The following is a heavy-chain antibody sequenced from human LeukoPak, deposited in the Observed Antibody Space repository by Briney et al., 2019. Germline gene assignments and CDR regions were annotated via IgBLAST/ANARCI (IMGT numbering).Heavy chain of an antibody. Sequence: PGGSLRLSCAASGFSFSNYWMSRVRQAPGRGLEWVASVAQDGGEKFYADSVMGRFTISKDNAKNSLYLHMNDLRADDTALYYCARDARATFDVWGQGTMVTVSS. D-gene: IGHD5-12*01. CDR1: GFSFSNYW. CDR2: VAQDGGEK. CDR3: ARDARATFDV. V-gene: IGHV3-7*01. J-gene: IGHJ3*01.